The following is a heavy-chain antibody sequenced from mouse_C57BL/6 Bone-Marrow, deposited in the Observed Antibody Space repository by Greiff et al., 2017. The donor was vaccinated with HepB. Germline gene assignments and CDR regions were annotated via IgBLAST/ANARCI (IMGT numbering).Heavy chain of an antibody. Sequence: VQLQQSGAELVRPGASVKLSCKASGYTFTDYYINWVKQRPGQGLEWIARIYPGSGNTYYNEKFKGKATLTAEKSSSTAYMQISSLTSEDSAVYFCARNYGSSYFDYWGQGTTLTVSS. CDR1: GYTFTDYY. CDR2: IYPGSGNT. CDR3: ARNYGSSYFDY. V-gene: IGHV1-76*01. J-gene: IGHJ2*01. D-gene: IGHD1-1*01.